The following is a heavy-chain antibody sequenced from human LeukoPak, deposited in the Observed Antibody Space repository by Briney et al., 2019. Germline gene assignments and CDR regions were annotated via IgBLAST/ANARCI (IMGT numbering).Heavy chain of an antibody. J-gene: IGHJ4*02. V-gene: IGHV3-43*01. CDR1: GFPFVDFT. Sequence: GGSLRLSCAASGFPFVDFTMHWVRQAPGKGLEWLSLISWDGHTTFYSDSVKGRFTISRDNSKNSLYLEMNSLRTEDTAFYYCAKGRGWFHIDFWGQRTLVTVSS. D-gene: IGHD6-19*01. CDR2: ISWDGHTT. CDR3: AKGRGWFHIDF.